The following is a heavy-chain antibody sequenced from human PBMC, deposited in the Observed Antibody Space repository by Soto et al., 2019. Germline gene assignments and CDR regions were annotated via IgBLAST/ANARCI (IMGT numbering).Heavy chain of an antibody. J-gene: IGHJ6*02. D-gene: IGHD3-9*01. CDR1: GFTFSSYG. CDR2: IWYDGSNK. Sequence: GGSLRLSCAASGFTFSSYGMHWVRQAPGKGLEWVAVIWYDGSNKYYADSVKGRFTISRDNSKNTLYLQMNSLRAEDTAVYYCARDRYYDILTGYPTLYYYGMDVWGQGTTVTVSS. V-gene: IGHV3-33*01. CDR3: ARDRYYDILTGYPTLYYYGMDV.